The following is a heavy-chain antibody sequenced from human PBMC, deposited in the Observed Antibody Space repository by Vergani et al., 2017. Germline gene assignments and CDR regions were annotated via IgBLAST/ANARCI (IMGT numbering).Heavy chain of an antibody. J-gene: IGHJ2*01. Sequence: EVQLVESGGGLVQPGGSLRLSCAASGFTFSSYEMNWVRQAPGKGLEWVSYISSSGSTIYYADSVKGRFTISRDNAKNSLYLQMNSLRAEDTAVYYCASGPPRTLTCXFDLWGRGTLVTVSS. CDR3: ASGPPRTLTCXFDL. CDR1: GFTFSSYE. D-gene: IGHD4-17*01. V-gene: IGHV3-48*03. CDR2: ISSSGSTI.